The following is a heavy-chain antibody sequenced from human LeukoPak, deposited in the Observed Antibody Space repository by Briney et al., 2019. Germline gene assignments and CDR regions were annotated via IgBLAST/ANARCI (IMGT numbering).Heavy chain of an antibody. CDR2: INPNSGGT. J-gene: IGHJ6*03. CDR3: ARATRLPKYYYYYMDV. D-gene: IGHD4-11*01. Sequence: ASVKVSCKASGGTFSSYAISWVRQAPGQGLEWMGWINPNSGGTNYAQKFQGRVTMTRDTSISTAYMELSRLRSDDTAVYYCARATRLPKYYYYYMDVWGKGTTVTVSS. V-gene: IGHV1-2*02. CDR1: GGTFSSYA.